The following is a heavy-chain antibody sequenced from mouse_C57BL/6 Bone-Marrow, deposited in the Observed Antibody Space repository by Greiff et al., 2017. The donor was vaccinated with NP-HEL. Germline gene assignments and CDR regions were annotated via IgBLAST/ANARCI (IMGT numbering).Heavy chain of an antibody. D-gene: IGHD1-1*01. CDR3: SRLHYGSSPFDY. CDR1: GYTFTSYG. Sequence: QVQLKESGAELARPGASVKLSCKASGYTFTSYGISWVKQRTGQGLEWIGEIYTRSGNTYYNEKFKGKATLTADKSSSTAYMELRSLTSEDSAVYFCSRLHYGSSPFDYWGQGTTLTVSS. J-gene: IGHJ2*01. CDR2: IYTRSGNT. V-gene: IGHV1-81*01.